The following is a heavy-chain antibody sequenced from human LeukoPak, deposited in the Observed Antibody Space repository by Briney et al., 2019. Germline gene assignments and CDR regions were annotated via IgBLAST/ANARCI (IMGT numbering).Heavy chain of an antibody. CDR2: INHSGST. Sequence: SETLSLTCAVYGGSFSGYYWSWIRQPPGKGLEWIGEINHSGSTNYNPSLKSRVTISVDTSKNQFSLNLSSVTAADTAVYSCAREVLSMVRGVIPKEAWGWFDPWGQGTLVTVSS. D-gene: IGHD3-10*01. V-gene: IGHV4-34*01. J-gene: IGHJ5*02. CDR3: AREVLSMVRGVIPKEAWGWFDP. CDR1: GGSFSGYY.